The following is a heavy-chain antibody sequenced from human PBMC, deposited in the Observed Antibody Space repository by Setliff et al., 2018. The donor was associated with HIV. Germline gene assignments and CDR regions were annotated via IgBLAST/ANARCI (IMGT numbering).Heavy chain of an antibody. J-gene: IGHJ5*02. CDR2: IKQDGSEK. CDR3: ARDVAYGSGSYNWFDP. CDR1: GFTFSSYY. V-gene: IGHV3-7*03. Sequence: GGSLRLSCAASGFTFSSYYMSWVRQAPGKGLEWVANIKQDGSEKYYVDSVKGRFTISRDNAKNSLYLQMNSLRAEGTAVYYCARDVAYGSGSYNWFDPWGQGTLVTVSS. D-gene: IGHD3-10*01.